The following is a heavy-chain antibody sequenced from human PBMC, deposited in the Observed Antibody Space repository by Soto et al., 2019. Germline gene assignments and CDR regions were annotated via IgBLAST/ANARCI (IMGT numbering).Heavy chain of an antibody. J-gene: IGHJ5*02. Sequence: QVQLQEPGPGLVKPSDTLSLTCAVSGYSISSSNWWGWIRQPPGKGLEWIGYIYYSGSTYYNPSLKSRVTMSVDTSKNQFSLKLSSVTAVDTAVYYCARYEGNYLEDNWFDPWGQGTLVTVSS. D-gene: IGHD4-4*01. CDR1: GYSISSSNW. V-gene: IGHV4-28*01. CDR3: ARYEGNYLEDNWFDP. CDR2: IYYSGST.